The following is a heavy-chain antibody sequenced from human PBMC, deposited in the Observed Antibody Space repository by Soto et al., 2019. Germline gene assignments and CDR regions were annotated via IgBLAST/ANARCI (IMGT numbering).Heavy chain of an antibody. J-gene: IGHJ6*03. CDR2: ISSSSSYI. V-gene: IGHV3-21*01. CDR1: GFTFSSYS. D-gene: IGHD6-6*01. CDR3: ARTFFSSSSPYYYYYMDV. Sequence: GGSLRLSCAASGFTFSSYSMNWVRQAPGKGLEWVSSISSSSSYIYYADSVKGRFTISRDNAKNSLYLQMNSLRAEDTAVYYCARTFFSSSSPYYYYYMDVSGQGTTVTVSS.